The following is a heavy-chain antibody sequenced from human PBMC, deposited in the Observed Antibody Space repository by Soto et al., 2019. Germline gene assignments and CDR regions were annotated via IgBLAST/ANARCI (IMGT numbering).Heavy chain of an antibody. CDR2: IYSGGST. CDR1: GFTVSSNY. J-gene: IGHJ3*02. Sequence: GGSLRLSCAASGFTVSSNYMSWVRQAPGKGLEWVSVIYSGGSTCYADSVKGRFPISRHNSKNTLYLQMNSLRAEDTAVYYCASSLMGDWAIGVCYAFDIWGQGTMVTVSS. V-gene: IGHV3-53*04. D-gene: IGHD2-8*01. CDR3: ASSLMGDWAIGVCYAFDI.